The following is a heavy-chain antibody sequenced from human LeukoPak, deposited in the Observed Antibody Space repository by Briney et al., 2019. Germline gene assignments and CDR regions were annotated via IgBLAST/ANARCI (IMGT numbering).Heavy chain of an antibody. CDR1: GGTFSSYA. CDR2: IIPIFGTA. V-gene: IGHV1-69*13. J-gene: IGHJ4*02. Sequence: SVNVSCKASGGTFSSYAISWVRQAPGQGLEWMGGIIPIFGTANYAQKFQGRVTITADESTSTAYMELSSLRSEDTAVYYCARHPRVGAQGVDYWGQGTLVTVSS. D-gene: IGHD1-26*01. CDR3: ARHPRVGAQGVDY.